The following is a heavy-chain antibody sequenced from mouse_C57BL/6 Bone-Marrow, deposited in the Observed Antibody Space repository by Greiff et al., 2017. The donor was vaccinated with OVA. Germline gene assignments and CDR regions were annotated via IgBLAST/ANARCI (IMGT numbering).Heavy chain of an antibody. CDR2: IWRGGST. Sequence: QVQLQQSGPGLVQPSQSLSITCTVSGFSLTSYGVHWVRQSPGKGLEWLGVIWRGGSTDYNAAFMSRLSITKDNSKSQVFFKMNSLQADDTAIYYCAKEGSTMITRRSWFAYWGQGTLVTVSA. J-gene: IGHJ3*01. CDR1: GFSLTSYG. D-gene: IGHD2-4*01. V-gene: IGHV2-5*01. CDR3: AKEGSTMITRRSWFAY.